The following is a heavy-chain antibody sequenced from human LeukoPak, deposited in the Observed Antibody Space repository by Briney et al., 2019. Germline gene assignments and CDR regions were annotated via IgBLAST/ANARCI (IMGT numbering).Heavy chain of an antibody. CDR2: ISYDGSNK. CDR3: AKGRRDGYNYDYYYYGMDV. Sequence: GGSLRLSCAASGFTFSSYGMHWVRQAPGKGLEWVAVISYDGSNKYYADSVKGRFTISRDNSKNTLYLQMNSLRAEDTAVYYCAKGRRDGYNYDYYYYGMDVWGQGATVTVSS. V-gene: IGHV3-30*18. CDR1: GFTFSSYG. J-gene: IGHJ6*02. D-gene: IGHD5-24*01.